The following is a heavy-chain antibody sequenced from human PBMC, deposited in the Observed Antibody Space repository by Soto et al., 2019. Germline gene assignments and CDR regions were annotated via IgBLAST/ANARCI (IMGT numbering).Heavy chain of an antibody. CDR2: IYYSGST. V-gene: IGHV4-61*01. CDR1: GGSVSSGSYY. CDR3: ARDGRELMYGMDV. Sequence: QVQLQESGPGLVKPSETLSLTCTVSGGSVSSGSYYWSWIRQPPGKGLGWIGYIYYSGSTNYNPSLKSRVTISVDTSKNQFSLKLSSVTAADTAVYYCARDGRELMYGMDVWGQGTTVTVSS. J-gene: IGHJ6*02. D-gene: IGHD1-26*01.